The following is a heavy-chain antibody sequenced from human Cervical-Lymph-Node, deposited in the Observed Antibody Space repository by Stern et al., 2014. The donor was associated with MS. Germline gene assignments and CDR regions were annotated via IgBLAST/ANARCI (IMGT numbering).Heavy chain of an antibody. D-gene: IGHD3-3*01. V-gene: IGHV3-30*18. CDR1: GFTFSRYG. CDR2: ISYDGSNK. Sequence: QVQLVQSGGGVVQPGRSLRLSCAASGFTFSRYGMHWVRQAPGKGLEWVAVISYDGSNKYYADSVKGRFTISRDNSKNTLYLQMNSLRAEDTAVYYCAKEGRFLEWFPYYYGMDVWGQGTTVTVSS. CDR3: AKEGRFLEWFPYYYGMDV. J-gene: IGHJ6*02.